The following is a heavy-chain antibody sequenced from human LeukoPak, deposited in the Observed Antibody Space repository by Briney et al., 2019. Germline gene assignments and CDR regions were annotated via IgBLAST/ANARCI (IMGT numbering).Heavy chain of an antibody. CDR3: ARDPPGRPYSSSSYG. Sequence: SVKVSCKASGGTFSSYAISWVRQAPGQGLEWMGGIIPMFGTANYAQRFQGRVTITADKSTSTAYMELSSLRSGDTAVYYCARDPPGRPYSSSSYGWGQGTLVTVSS. CDR1: GGTFSSYA. J-gene: IGHJ4*02. V-gene: IGHV1-69*06. D-gene: IGHD6-6*01. CDR2: IIPMFGTA.